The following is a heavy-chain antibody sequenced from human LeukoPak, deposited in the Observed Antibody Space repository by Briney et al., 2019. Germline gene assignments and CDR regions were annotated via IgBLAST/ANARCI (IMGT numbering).Heavy chain of an antibody. CDR1: GGSISNYY. V-gene: IGHV4-59*01. Sequence: SETLSLTCTVSGGSISNYYWSWIRQTPGKGLEWIGYIHNSGSTEYNPSLKSPVSISVDTSKNQFSLKVNSVTAADTAVYYCARGGGWGNWNDAVDYWGQGTLVTVSS. CDR3: ARGGGWGNWNDAVDY. J-gene: IGHJ4*02. D-gene: IGHD1-1*01. CDR2: IHNSGST.